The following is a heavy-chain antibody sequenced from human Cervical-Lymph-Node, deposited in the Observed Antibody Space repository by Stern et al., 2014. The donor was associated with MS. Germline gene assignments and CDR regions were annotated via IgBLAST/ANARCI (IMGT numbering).Heavy chain of an antibody. CDR3: ARDGLGMVRPRYYYGMDV. CDR1: GFTFISYG. CDR2: VWVAGSHK. J-gene: IGHJ6*02. V-gene: IGHV3-33*01. D-gene: IGHD3-10*01. Sequence: VQLVESGGGVVQPGRSLRLSCEASGFTFISYGMHWVRQAPGQGLEWMSVVWVAGSHKNYAQYVQGRFTMSRDTSQTQHYLSINRLRVEDTAGDNGARDGLGMVRPRYYYGMDVWGQGTTVTVSS.